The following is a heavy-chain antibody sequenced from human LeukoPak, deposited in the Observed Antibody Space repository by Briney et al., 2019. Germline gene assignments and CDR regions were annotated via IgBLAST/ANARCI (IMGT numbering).Heavy chain of an antibody. CDR1: GFTFSSYS. Sequence: GGSLRLSCAASGFTFSSYSMNWVRQAPWKGLEWVSSISSSSSYIYYADSVKGRFTISRDNAKNSLYLQMNSLRAEDTAVYYCAREPDIVVVPAAIPDYWGQGTLVTVSS. V-gene: IGHV3-21*01. D-gene: IGHD2-2*02. CDR3: AREPDIVVVPAAIPDY. CDR2: ISSSSSYI. J-gene: IGHJ4*02.